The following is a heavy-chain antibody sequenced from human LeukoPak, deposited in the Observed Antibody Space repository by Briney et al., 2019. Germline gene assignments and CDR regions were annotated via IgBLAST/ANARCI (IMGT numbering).Heavy chain of an antibody. CDR2: ISYDGTNK. CDR3: AKGGYYASSGSYAFDI. Sequence: GRSLRLSCAASGFTSSHYAMHWVRQAPGKGLDWVAVISYDGTNKYYADSVKGRFTISRDNSKNTLSLQMNSLRAEDTAVYYCAKGGYYASSGSYAFDIWGQGTVVTVSS. J-gene: IGHJ3*02. V-gene: IGHV3-30*18. CDR1: GFTSSHYA. D-gene: IGHD3-22*01.